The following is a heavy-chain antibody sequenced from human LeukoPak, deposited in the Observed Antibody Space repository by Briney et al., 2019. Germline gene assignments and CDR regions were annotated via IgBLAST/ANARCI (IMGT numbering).Heavy chain of an antibody. CDR3: AREAAAGTGDPNFDY. CDR1: GGSISSYY. CDR2: IYYSGST. D-gene: IGHD6-13*01. Sequence: SETLSLTCTVSGGSISSYYWSWIRQPPGKGLEWIGYIYYSGSTNYNPSLKSRVTISVDTSKNQFSLKLSSVTAADTAVYYCAREAAAGTGDPNFDYWGQGTLVTVSS. J-gene: IGHJ4*02. V-gene: IGHV4-59*01.